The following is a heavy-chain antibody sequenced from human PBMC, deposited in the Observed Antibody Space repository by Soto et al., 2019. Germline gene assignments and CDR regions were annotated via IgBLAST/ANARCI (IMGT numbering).Heavy chain of an antibody. CDR1: GYSFSSYW. CDR2: IYPGDSDA. Sequence: GESLKISCKASGYSFSSYWIAWVLQMPGKGLEWMGIIYPGDSDARYSPSFEGQVTISVDTSINTAYLQWSYLKASDSAMYFCARQSDYNILTGYWYYFDYWGHGSLGTSPQ. J-gene: IGHJ4*01. V-gene: IGHV5-51*01. D-gene: IGHD3-9*01. CDR3: ARQSDYNILTGYWYYFDY.